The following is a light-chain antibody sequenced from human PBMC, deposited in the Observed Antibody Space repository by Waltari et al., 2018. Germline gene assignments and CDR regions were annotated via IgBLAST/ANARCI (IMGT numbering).Light chain of an antibody. J-gene: IGKJ1*01. CDR3: QHYVRLPVT. CDR1: QSVSRT. CDR2: GAS. V-gene: IGKV3-20*01. Sequence: EIVLTQSPGTLSLSPGERATLSCRPSQSVSRTLAWYQQKPGQAPRLLIYGASTRATGIPERFSGGGSGTDFSLTISRLEPEDFAVYYCQHYVRLPVTFGQGTKVEIK.